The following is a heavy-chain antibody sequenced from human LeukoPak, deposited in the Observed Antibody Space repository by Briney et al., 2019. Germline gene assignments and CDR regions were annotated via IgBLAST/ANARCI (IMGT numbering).Heavy chain of an antibody. CDR1: GFTFNSYA. CDR3: AKRDPQYYFDY. V-gene: IGHV3-23*01. J-gene: IGHJ4*02. CDR2: ISGSGGST. Sequence: GGSLRLSCAASGFTFNSYAMHWVRQAPGKGLEWVSAISGSGGSTYYADSVKGRFTISRDNSKNMLFLQMNSLRAEDTAVYYCAKRDPQYYFDYWGQGTLLTVSS.